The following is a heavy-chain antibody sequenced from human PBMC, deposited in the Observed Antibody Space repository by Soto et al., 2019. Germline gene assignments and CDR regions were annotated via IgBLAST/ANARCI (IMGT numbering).Heavy chain of an antibody. D-gene: IGHD1-26*01. V-gene: IGHV3-9*01. Sequence: PGGSLRLSCAASGFTFDDYAMHWVRQAPGKGLEWVSGISWNSGSIGYADSVKGRFTISRDNAKNSLYLQMNSLRAEDTALYYCAKDTGWELLYYGMDVWGQGTTVTVSS. J-gene: IGHJ6*02. CDR2: ISWNSGSI. CDR1: GFTFDDYA. CDR3: AKDTGWELLYYGMDV.